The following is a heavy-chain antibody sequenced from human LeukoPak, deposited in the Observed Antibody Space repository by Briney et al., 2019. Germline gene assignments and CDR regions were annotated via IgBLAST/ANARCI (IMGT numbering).Heavy chain of an antibody. CDR1: GFTFTTYT. V-gene: IGHV1-3*01. J-gene: IGHJ5*02. CDR2: INAANGNT. Sequence: ASVKVSCKTSGFTFTTYTVHWVRQAPGQRLEWMGWINAANGNTQYSQKFQGRVTITRDTSASTAYMELSSLRSEDTVVYYCARGAPIRVAVAATFDPWGQGTLVTVPS. CDR3: ARGAPIRVAVAATFDP. D-gene: IGHD6-19*01.